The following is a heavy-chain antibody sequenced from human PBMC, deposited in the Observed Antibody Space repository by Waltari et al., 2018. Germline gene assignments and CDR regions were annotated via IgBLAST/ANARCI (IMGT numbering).Heavy chain of an antibody. D-gene: IGHD6-25*01. CDR3: ATSGIAAGTGAFDI. CDR2: FDPEDGET. CDR1: GYTCTALS. J-gene: IGHJ3*02. V-gene: IGHV1-24*01. Sequence: QVHLVQSGAEVKKPGASVKVSCMVYGYTCTALSLHWVRTAPGKGLEWIGSFDPEDGETIYAQKFQGRATMTEDTSTDTAYMELSSLRSEDTAVYYCATSGIAAGTGAFDIWGQGTMVTVSS.